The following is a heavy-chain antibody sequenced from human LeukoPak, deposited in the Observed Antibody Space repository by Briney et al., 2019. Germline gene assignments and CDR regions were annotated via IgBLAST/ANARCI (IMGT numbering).Heavy chain of an antibody. V-gene: IGHV4-59*08. Sequence: PSETLSLTCTVSGGSMSRYYWSWIRQPPGKGLEWIGYVYDNGITSYNPSLKSRVTISADTSKNQFSLNLVSVTAADTAVYFCARHPGIQLRIDNWGQGTLVTVSS. CDR1: GGSMSRYY. D-gene: IGHD5-18*01. CDR2: VYDNGIT. CDR3: ARHPGIQLRIDN. J-gene: IGHJ4*02.